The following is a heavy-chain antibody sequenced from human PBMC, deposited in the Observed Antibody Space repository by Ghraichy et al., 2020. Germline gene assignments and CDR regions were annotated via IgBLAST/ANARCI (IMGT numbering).Heavy chain of an antibody. D-gene: IGHD6-19*01. CDR1: GYTFTGYS. CDR2: INPKSGGT. J-gene: IGHJ4*02. CDR3: ARDAPRTYSSGWYSV. Sequence: ASVKVSCKASGYTFTGYSIHWVRQAPGQGLEWMGWINPKSGGTNYAQKFQGRVTMTRDTSISTASMELNRLRSDDTAVYYCARDAPRTYSSGWYSVWGQGTLVTVSS. V-gene: IGHV1-2*02.